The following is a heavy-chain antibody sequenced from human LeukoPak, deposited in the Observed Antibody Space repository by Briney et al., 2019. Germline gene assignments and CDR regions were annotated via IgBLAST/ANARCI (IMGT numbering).Heavy chain of an antibody. V-gene: IGHV1-18*01. J-gene: IGHJ4*02. Sequence: ASVKVSCKASGYTFTSYGISWVRQAPGQGLEWMGWISAYNGNTNYAQKFQGRVTITRDTSASTAYMELSSLRSEDTAVYYCARDWHDSSGLLPFDYWGQGTLVTVSS. CDR2: ISAYNGNT. D-gene: IGHD3-22*01. CDR1: GYTFTSYG. CDR3: ARDWHDSSGLLPFDY.